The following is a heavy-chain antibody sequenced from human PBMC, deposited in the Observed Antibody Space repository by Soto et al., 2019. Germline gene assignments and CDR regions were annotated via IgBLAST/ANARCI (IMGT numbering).Heavy chain of an antibody. D-gene: IGHD3-10*01. CDR3: ASSYGSGYRAFDY. CDR2: INPILSMS. Sequence: QVQLVQSGAEVKRPGSSVKVSCKASGDTFTFYSINWVRQAPGLGLEWMGRINPILSMSNYAQRFQGRVTMTADKSTSTAYMELSSLRSEHTATYNCASSYGSGYRAFDYWGQGALVTVSS. J-gene: IGHJ4*02. CDR1: GDTFTFYS. V-gene: IGHV1-69*02.